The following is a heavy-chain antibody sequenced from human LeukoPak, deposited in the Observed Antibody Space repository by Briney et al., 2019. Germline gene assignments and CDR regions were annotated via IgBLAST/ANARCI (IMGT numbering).Heavy chain of an antibody. J-gene: IGHJ4*02. Sequence: GASVKVSCKASGGTFSSYAISWVRQAPGQGLEWMGWINPNSGDTKYTQKFQGGVTLTRDTSISTAYMELNRLRSDDTAVYYCARDLVDTAMWEFDYWGQGTLVTVSS. V-gene: IGHV1-2*02. CDR1: GGTFSSYA. D-gene: IGHD5-18*01. CDR2: INPNSGDT. CDR3: ARDLVDTAMWEFDY.